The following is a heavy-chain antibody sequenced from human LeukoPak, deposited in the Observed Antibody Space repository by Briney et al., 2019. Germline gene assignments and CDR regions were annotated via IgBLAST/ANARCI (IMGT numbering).Heavy chain of an antibody. J-gene: IGHJ4*02. Sequence: SETLSLTCTVSGGSINNYYWSWIRQPPGKGLEWIGFIHYSGSTNYNPSLKRRVTFSVDTSKNQFSLKLSSVTAADTGVYYCAREGYCSGGSCHRTFDLWGRGTQVTVSS. CDR2: IHYSGST. CDR1: GGSINNYY. D-gene: IGHD2-15*01. CDR3: AREGYCSGGSCHRTFDL. V-gene: IGHV4-59*01.